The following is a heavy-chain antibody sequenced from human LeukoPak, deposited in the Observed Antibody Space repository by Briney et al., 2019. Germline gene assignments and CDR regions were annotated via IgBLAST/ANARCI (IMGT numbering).Heavy chain of an antibody. CDR3: ARHGSYGSYYYYMDV. D-gene: IGHD3-10*01. V-gene: IGHV3-21*01. CDR2: ISSSGAKT. CDR1: GFTFSSYS. Sequence: GGSLRLSCAASGFTFSSYSMNWVRQAPGKGLQWVSSISSSGAKTYYADSVKGRFTISRDNAKNSLYLQMNSLRAEDTAVYYCARHGSYGSYYYYMDVWGKGTTVTVSS. J-gene: IGHJ6*03.